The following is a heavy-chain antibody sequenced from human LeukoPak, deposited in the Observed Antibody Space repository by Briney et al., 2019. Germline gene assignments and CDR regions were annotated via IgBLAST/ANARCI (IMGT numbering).Heavy chain of an antibody. CDR3: TRYCGTGDWFDP. CDR2: IYYSGST. CDR1: GGSISSGGYY. J-gene: IGHJ5*02. Sequence: SQTLSLTCTVSGGSISSGGYYWSWIRQHPGKGLEWIGYIYYSGSTYYNPSLKSRVTISVDTPKNQFSLKLSSVTAADTAVYYCTRYCGTGDWFDPWGQGTLVTVSS. V-gene: IGHV4-31*03. D-gene: IGHD4-23*01.